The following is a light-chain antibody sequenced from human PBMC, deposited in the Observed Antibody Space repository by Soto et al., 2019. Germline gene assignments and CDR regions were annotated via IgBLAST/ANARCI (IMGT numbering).Light chain of an antibody. CDR3: CSYALSSSYV. V-gene: IGLV2-23*01. J-gene: IGLJ1*01. CDR1: SSVVCIYNL. Sequence: QSALTQPASVSGSPGQSITISCTGRSSVVCIYNLVSWYQQHPCKAPKLMIYEGSKRPFGVFHRFSASRSDKTASLTIFGLQAEDEAAYYCCSYALSSSYVFGTGTKVTVL. CDR2: EGS.